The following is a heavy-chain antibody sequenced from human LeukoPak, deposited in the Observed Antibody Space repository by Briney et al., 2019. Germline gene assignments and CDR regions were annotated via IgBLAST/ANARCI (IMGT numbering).Heavy chain of an antibody. CDR2: ISAHNGNT. Sequence: ASVKVSCKASGYTFTSYGISWVRQAPGQGLEWMGWISAHNGNTNYAQKLQGRVTMTTDTSTSTAYMELRSLRSDDTAVYYCARAAPPYDSSGYYYVPFYYYYGMDVWGQGTTVTVSS. V-gene: IGHV1-18*01. J-gene: IGHJ6*02. D-gene: IGHD3-22*01. CDR1: GYTFTSYG. CDR3: ARAAPPYDSSGYYYVPFYYYYGMDV.